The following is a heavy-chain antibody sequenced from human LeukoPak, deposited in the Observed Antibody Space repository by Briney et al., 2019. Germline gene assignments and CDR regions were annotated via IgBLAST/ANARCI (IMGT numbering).Heavy chain of an antibody. J-gene: IGHJ5*02. D-gene: IGHD3-22*01. CDR1: GYTLSSFG. V-gene: IGHV1-18*01. CDR3: ARDFLYDRIGRSSSGLDR. CDR2: ISIYSGNT. Sequence: ASVKVSCKASGYTLSSFGISGVRQAPGQGLEWMGWISIYSGNTKYGQKFQGRVTLTTDTSTNTAYMELKSLRSDDTAIYYCARDFLYDRIGRSSSGLDRWGQGTLVTVSS.